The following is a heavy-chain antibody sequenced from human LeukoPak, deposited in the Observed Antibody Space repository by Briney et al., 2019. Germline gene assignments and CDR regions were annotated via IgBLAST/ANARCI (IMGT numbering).Heavy chain of an antibody. D-gene: IGHD5-24*01. V-gene: IGHV3-66*01. CDR3: ARMVTIIDYFDY. J-gene: IGHJ4*02. CDR1: GFTFSSNY. Sequence: GGSLRLSCAASGFTFSSNYMSWVRQAPGKGLEWVSVIYSGGSTYYADSVKGRFTISRDNSKNTLYLQMNSLRAEDTAVYYCARMVTIIDYFDYWGQGTLVTVSS. CDR2: IYSGGST.